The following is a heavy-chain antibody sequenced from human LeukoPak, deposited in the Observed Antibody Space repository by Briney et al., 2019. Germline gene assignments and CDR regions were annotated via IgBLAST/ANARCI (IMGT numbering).Heavy chain of an antibody. CDR3: ARGDDESLDH. V-gene: IGHV3-74*01. J-gene: IGHJ4*02. CDR1: GFVFSSYW. CDR2: VYTDGSYT. Sequence: GGSLRLSCAASGFVFSSYWMHWVRQVPGRGLVWVSRVYTDGSYTNYADSVKGRFTISRDNAKSTLSLHMNSLRAEDMGVYYCARGDDESLDHWGQGTLVTVSS. D-gene: IGHD3-16*01.